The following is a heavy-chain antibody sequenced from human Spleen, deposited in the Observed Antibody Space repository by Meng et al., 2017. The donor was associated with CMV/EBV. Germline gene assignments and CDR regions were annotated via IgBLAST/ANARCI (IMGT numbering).Heavy chain of an antibody. V-gene: IGHV3-21*04. D-gene: IGHD2-15*01. CDR2: ISSSSGYI. CDR1: RFSFFTYS. J-gene: IGHJ6*02. Sequence: GESLKISCAASRFSFFTYSMHWVRQAPGKGLEWVSSISSSSGYIYYADSVKGRFDISRDNAKNSLYLQMTSLRAEDTALYHCARAGSSDYYYAMDVWGQGTTVTVSS. CDR3: ARAGSSDYYYAMDV.